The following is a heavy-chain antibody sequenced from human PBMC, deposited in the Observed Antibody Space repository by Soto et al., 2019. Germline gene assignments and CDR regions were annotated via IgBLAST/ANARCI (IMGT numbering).Heavy chain of an antibody. CDR2: IIPIFGTA. J-gene: IGHJ4*02. Sequence: SVKVSCKASGGTFSSYAISWVRQAPGQGLEWMGGIIPIFGTANYAQKFQGRVTITADESTSTAYMELSSLRSEDTAVYYCASNDSSGYYLYYFDYCRQLTLVTACS. V-gene: IGHV1-69*13. D-gene: IGHD3-22*01. CDR3: ASNDSSGYYLYYFDY. CDR1: GGTFSSYA.